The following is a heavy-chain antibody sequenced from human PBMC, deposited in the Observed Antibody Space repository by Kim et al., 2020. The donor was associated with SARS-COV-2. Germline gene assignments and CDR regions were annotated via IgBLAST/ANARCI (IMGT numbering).Heavy chain of an antibody. CDR2: ISYDGSNK. J-gene: IGHJ6*02. D-gene: IGHD3-22*01. CDR1: GFTFSSYG. CDR3: AKDCDSSGYRYYYYYGMDV. V-gene: IGHV3-30*18. Sequence: GGSLRLSCAASGFTFSSYGMHWVRQAPGKGLEWVAVISYDGSNKYYADSVKGRFTISRDNSKNTLYLQMNSLRAEDTAVYYCAKDCDSSGYRYYYYYGMDVWGQGTTVTVSS.